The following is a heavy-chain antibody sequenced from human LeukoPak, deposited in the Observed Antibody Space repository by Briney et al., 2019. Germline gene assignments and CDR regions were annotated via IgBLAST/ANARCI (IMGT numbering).Heavy chain of an antibody. Sequence: GGSLRLSCAASGFTVSSNYMSWVRQAPGKGLEWVSVIYSGGSTYYADSVKGRFTISRDNSKNTLYLQMNSLRAEDTAVYCCARVSSVDYYDSSGHRSMDVWGQGTTVTVSS. CDR2: IYSGGST. V-gene: IGHV3-53*01. CDR1: GFTVSSNY. D-gene: IGHD3-22*01. CDR3: ARVSSVDYYDSSGHRSMDV. J-gene: IGHJ6*02.